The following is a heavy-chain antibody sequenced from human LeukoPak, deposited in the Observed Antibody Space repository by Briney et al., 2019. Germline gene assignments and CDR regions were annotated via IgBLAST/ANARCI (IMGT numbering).Heavy chain of an antibody. V-gene: IGHV4-34*01. CDR3: ARCRYYDFWSGYYHLFDY. D-gene: IGHD3-3*01. CDR2: INHSGST. Sequence: SETLSLTCAVYGGSFSGYYWSWIHQPPGKGLEWIGGINHSGSTNYNPSLKSRVTISVDTSKNQFSLKLSSVTAADTAVYYCARCRYYDFWSGYYHLFDYWGQGTLVTVSS. J-gene: IGHJ4*02. CDR1: GGSFSGYY.